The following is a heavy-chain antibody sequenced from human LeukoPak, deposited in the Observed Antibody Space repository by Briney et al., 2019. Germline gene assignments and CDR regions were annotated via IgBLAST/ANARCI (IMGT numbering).Heavy chain of an antibody. CDR2: IFYSGST. D-gene: IGHD6-19*01. CDR3: ARGRRSWLVQIPQSYFDY. Sequence: SETLSLTCTVSGGSIRSADYFWSWIRQPPGKGLEWIGYIFYSGSTYYNPSLKSRVTISVDTSKNQFSLKLSSVTAADTAVYYCARGRRSWLVQIPQSYFDYWGQGTLVTVSS. CDR1: GGSIRSADYF. V-gene: IGHV4-30-4*01. J-gene: IGHJ4*02.